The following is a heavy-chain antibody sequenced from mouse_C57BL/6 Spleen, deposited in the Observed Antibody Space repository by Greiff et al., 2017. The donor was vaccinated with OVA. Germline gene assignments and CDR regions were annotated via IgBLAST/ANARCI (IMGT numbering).Heavy chain of an antibody. CDR3: AREADYPFDY. Sequence: QVQLKESGPELVKPGASVKISCKASGYSFTSYYIHWVKQRPGQGLEWIGWIYPGSGNTKYNEKFKGKATLTADTSSSTAYMQLSSLTSEDSAVYYCAREADYPFDYWGQGTTLTVSS. CDR1: GYSFTSYY. CDR2: IYPGSGNT. J-gene: IGHJ2*01. D-gene: IGHD5-5*01. V-gene: IGHV1-66*01.